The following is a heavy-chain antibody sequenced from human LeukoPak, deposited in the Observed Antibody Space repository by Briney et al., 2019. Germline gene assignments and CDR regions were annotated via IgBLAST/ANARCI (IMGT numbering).Heavy chain of an antibody. CDR3: TRDSPMVRGVIMGPNFDY. CDR1: GFTFSNAW. J-gene: IGHJ4*02. D-gene: IGHD3-10*01. Sequence: GGSLRLSCAASGFTFSNAWMSWFRQAPGKGLEWVGFIRSKAYGGTTEYAASVKGRFTISRDDSKSIAYLQMNSLKTEDTAVYYCTRDSPMVRGVIMGPNFDYWGQGTLVTVSS. CDR2: IRSKAYGGTT. V-gene: IGHV3-49*03.